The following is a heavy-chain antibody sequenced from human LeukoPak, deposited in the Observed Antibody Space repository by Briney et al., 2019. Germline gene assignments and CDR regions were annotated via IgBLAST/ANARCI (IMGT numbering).Heavy chain of an antibody. J-gene: IGHJ4*02. CDR1: GGAFSSYA. Sequence: VASVKVSCKASGGAFSSYAISWVRQAPGQGLEWMGGIIPIFGTANYAQKFQGRVTITTDESTSTAYMELSSLRSEDTAVYYCARSRAVAVDSPSYYFDYWGQGTLVTVSS. V-gene: IGHV1-69*05. D-gene: IGHD6-19*01. CDR3: ARSRAVAVDSPSYYFDY. CDR2: IIPIFGTA.